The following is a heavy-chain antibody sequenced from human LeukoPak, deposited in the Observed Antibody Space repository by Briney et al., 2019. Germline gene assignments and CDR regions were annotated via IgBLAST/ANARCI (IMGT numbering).Heavy chain of an antibody. D-gene: IGHD3-22*01. CDR3: ARIRIGSYYDSSGYYYRYFDY. Sequence: GESLKISCKGSGYSFTSYWIGWVRQMPGKGLEWMGIIYPGGSDTRYSPSFQGQVTISADKSISTAYLQWSSLKASDTAMYYCARIRIGSYYDSSGYYYRYFDYWGQGTLVTVSS. CDR1: GYSFTSYW. J-gene: IGHJ4*02. CDR2: IYPGGSDT. V-gene: IGHV5-51*01.